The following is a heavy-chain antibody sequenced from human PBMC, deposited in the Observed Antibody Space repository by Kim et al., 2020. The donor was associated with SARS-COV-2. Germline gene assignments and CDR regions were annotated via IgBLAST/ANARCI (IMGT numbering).Heavy chain of an antibody. CDR3: AGVKMWELLNWFDP. CDR1: GFTFSDYY. CDR2: ISSSSSYT. Sequence: GGSLRLSCAASGFTFSDYYMSWIRQAPGKGLEWVSYISSSSSYTNYADSGKGRFTISRDNAKNSLYLQMNSLRAEDTAEYYCAGVKMWELLNWFDPWGQGTLVTVSS. V-gene: IGHV3-11*06. J-gene: IGHJ5*02. D-gene: IGHD1-26*01.